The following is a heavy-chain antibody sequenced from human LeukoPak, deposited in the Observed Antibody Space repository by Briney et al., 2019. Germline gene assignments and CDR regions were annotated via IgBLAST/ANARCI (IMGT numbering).Heavy chain of an antibody. Sequence: GASVKVFCKASGYTFTSYYMHWVRQAPGQGLEWMGIINPSGGSTSYAQKFQGRVTMTRDTSTSTVYMELSSLRSEDTAVYYCARDLVGYCSGGSCNEAGYFQHWGQGTLVTVSS. V-gene: IGHV1-46*01. CDR1: GYTFTSYY. CDR2: INPSGGST. CDR3: ARDLVGYCSGGSCNEAGYFQH. J-gene: IGHJ1*01. D-gene: IGHD2-15*01.